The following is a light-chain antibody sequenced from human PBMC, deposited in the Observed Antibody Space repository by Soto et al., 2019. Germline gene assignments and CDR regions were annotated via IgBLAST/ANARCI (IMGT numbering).Light chain of an antibody. CDR2: KIS. Sequence: DIVMTQTPLSSPVSLGQPASISCKSSQSLVHSDGNTYLSWLQQRPGQPPRLLIYKISNRFSGVPDRFSSSVPGTEFTLKISRVEPEDVAIYYCVQGTLFPQTFGQGTRLEI. V-gene: IGKV2-24*01. CDR3: VQGTLFPQT. J-gene: IGKJ5*01. CDR1: QSLVHSDGNTY.